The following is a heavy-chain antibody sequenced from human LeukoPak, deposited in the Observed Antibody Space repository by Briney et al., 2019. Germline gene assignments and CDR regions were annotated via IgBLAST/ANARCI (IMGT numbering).Heavy chain of an antibody. CDR2: IKEDGSEK. CDR3: ARGVIIRGRRVP. J-gene: IGHJ5*02. CDR1: GFIFRNYW. Sequence: GGSLRLSCAASGFIFRNYWMSWVRQAPGKGLEWVANIKEDGSEKYYVESVKGRFTISRDNAKNSLYLQMSSLRAEDTAVYYCARGVIIRGRRVPWGQGTLVTVSS. V-gene: IGHV3-7*01. D-gene: IGHD3-16*02.